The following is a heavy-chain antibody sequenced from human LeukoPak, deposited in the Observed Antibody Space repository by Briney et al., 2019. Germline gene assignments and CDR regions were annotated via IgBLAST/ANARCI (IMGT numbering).Heavy chain of an antibody. V-gene: IGHV3-21*01. Sequence: GGSLRLSCSASGFTFSSYSMNWVRQAPGKGLEWVSSISSSSSYIYYADSVKGRFTISRDNAKNSLYLQMNSLRAEDTAVYYCARDRHGAFDIWGQGTMVTVSS. CDR3: ARDRHGAFDI. CDR2: ISSSSSYI. J-gene: IGHJ3*02. CDR1: GFTFSSYS.